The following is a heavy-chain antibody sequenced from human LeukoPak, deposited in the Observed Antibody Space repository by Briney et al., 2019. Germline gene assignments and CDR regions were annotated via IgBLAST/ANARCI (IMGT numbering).Heavy chain of an antibody. D-gene: IGHD2-2*03. CDR2: IIPIFGTA. CDR1: GGTFSSYA. J-gene: IGHJ4*02. V-gene: IGHV1-69*13. CDR3: ARTDLGNVAFDY. Sequence: SVTVSCTASGGTFSSYAISWVRQAPGQGLEWMGGIIPIFGTANYAQKFQGRVTITADESTSTAYMELSSLRSEDTAVYYCARTDLGNVAFDYWGQGTLVTVSS.